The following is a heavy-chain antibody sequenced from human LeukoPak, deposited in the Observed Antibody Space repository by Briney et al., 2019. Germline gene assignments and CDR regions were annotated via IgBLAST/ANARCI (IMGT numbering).Heavy chain of an antibody. CDR1: RFSLGPSGPG. V-gene: IGHV2-70*10. D-gene: IGHD1-7*01. CDR3: ARIYEHGELLVYYFDC. Sequence: SGPALVKPTATPTLTCTFSRFSLGPSGPGVSWIRQSRGNTLEWIARFEWDDDKYYSTSLKTRLTLSKHAPKNQVVLTMPNMHPVDTATYYCARIYEHGELLVYYFDCWGQGTPLTVSS. J-gene: IGHJ4*02. CDR2: FEWDDDK.